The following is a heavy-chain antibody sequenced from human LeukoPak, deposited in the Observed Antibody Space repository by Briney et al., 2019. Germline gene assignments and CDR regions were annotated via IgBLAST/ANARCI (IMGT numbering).Heavy chain of an antibody. CDR1: GGSFSGFY. V-gene: IGHV4-34*01. Sequence: SSETLSLTCAVYGGSFSGFYWSWVSQPPGKGLEWVGEINHSESTHYNPSFKSRVTILVDTSRNQFSLKLTSVTAADTAVYYCARGPDSGSHFAWFDPWGQGTLVTVSS. D-gene: IGHD3-10*01. CDR2: INHSEST. J-gene: IGHJ5*02. CDR3: ARGPDSGSHFAWFDP.